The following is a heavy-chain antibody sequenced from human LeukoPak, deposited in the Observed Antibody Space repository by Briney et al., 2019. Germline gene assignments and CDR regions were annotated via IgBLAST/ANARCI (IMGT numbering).Heavy chain of an antibody. J-gene: IGHJ4*02. Sequence: PETLSLTCAVYGGSLSGSYSSWVRQPPGEGLGWIGEINHSGSTNYNPTLKSRVSISVDTFKNQFSLKLSSVSAADTAVYFCARVPKQQLVGAGDYWGQGTLVTVSS. D-gene: IGHD6-13*01. V-gene: IGHV4-34*01. CDR3: ARVPKQQLVGAGDY. CDR2: INHSGST. CDR1: GGSLSGSY.